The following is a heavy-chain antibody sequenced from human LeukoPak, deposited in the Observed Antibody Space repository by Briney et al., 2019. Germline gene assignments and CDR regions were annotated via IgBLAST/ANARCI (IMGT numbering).Heavy chain of an antibody. V-gene: IGHV3-74*01. J-gene: IGHJ4*02. Sequence: PGGSLRLSCAASEFAFTYHWMHWVRQAPGKGLVWVSRINPDGSNTVYAESEKGRFTISRDNAKNTLYLQMNSLRAEDTAVYYCARDRDWNALDYWGQGTLVTVSS. D-gene: IGHD1-1*01. CDR1: EFAFTYHW. CDR3: ARDRDWNALDY. CDR2: INPDGSNT.